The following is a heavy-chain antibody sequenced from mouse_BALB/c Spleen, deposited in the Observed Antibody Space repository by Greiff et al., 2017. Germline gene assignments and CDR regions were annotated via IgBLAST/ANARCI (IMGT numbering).Heavy chain of an antibody. Sequence: EVQLQESGPGLVKPSQSLSLTCSVTGYSITSGYYWNWIRQFPGNKLEWMGYISYDGSNNYNPSLKNRISITRDTSKNQFFLKLHSVTTEDTATYYCARAYYGNPWFAYWGQGTLVTVSA. J-gene: IGHJ3*01. CDR3: ARAYYGNPWFAY. V-gene: IGHV3-6*02. CDR2: ISYDGSN. CDR1: GYSITSGYY. D-gene: IGHD2-10*01.